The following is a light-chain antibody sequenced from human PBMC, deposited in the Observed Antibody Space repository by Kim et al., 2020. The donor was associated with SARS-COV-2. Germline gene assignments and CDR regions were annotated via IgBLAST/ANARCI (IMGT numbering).Light chain of an antibody. V-gene: IGLV3-1*01. Sequence: SYELTQPPSVSVSPGQTASITCSGDTLGEKYACWYQQKPGQSPVLVIYQDSKRLSGVPERFSGSNSGNTATLTISGPQAVAESDYYCQACDSSTVVFGGGTQLTVL. CDR3: QACDSSTVV. J-gene: IGLJ2*01. CDR1: TLGEKY. CDR2: QDS.